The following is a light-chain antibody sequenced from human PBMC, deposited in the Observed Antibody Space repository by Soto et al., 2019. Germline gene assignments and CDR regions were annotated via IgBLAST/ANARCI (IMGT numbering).Light chain of an antibody. V-gene: IGKV3-20*01. Sequence: ENVLTQSPGTRSLSPGERATLSSRDSQNVISSYLAWYQQKPGQAPSLLVYATSSRAAGIPDRFSGSGSGTDFTLTISRLEPEDFAVYYCQQYDSSHLTFGGGTKVEIK. CDR2: ATS. CDR1: QNVISSY. J-gene: IGKJ4*01. CDR3: QQYDSSHLT.